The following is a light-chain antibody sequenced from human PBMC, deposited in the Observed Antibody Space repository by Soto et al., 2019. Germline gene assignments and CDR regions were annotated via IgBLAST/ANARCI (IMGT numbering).Light chain of an antibody. CDR2: GAS. J-gene: IGKJ3*01. CDR3: HQDNSWPRGT. Sequence: EIMMPQSPGTLSVSPWEGATLSCTASQRVTLNLAWYQQKPGQPHTLLLYGASTRATGIPVRLRGRGAGTEFTLNISSLQSEDSAVYYCHQDNSWPRGTFGPGNKVEIK. V-gene: IGKV3-15*01. CDR1: QRVTLN.